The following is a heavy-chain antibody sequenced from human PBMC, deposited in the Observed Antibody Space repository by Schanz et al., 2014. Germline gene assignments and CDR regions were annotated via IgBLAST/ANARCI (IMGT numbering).Heavy chain of an antibody. D-gene: IGHD2-2*01. CDR2: ISHSGRT. Sequence: QVQPQQWGAGLLKPSETLSLTCAVYGGSFSGYFWSWTRQSPEKGLEWIGEISHSGRTTYNPSLKSRATISVDTSKNQFFLKLSSVAAADTAVYYCARHLAESAAAAFDSWGQGTLVAVSS. CDR1: GGSFSGYF. CDR3: ARHLAESAAAAFDS. J-gene: IGHJ4*02. V-gene: IGHV4-34*01.